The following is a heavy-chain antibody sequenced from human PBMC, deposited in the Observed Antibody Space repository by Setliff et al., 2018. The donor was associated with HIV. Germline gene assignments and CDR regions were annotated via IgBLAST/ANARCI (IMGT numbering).Heavy chain of an antibody. CDR3: AGMFFYGSGSKSDFDY. Sequence: SETLSLTCTVSGGSISGYHWNWLRQTPGKGLEWIGYIYTSRGTNYNHSLRTRVIISVDTSNQFSLRLSSVTVADTAVYYCAGMFFYGSGSKSDFDYWGQGTQVTVSS. J-gene: IGHJ4*02. CDR1: GGSISGYH. D-gene: IGHD3-10*01. V-gene: IGHV4-4*09. CDR2: IYTSRGT.